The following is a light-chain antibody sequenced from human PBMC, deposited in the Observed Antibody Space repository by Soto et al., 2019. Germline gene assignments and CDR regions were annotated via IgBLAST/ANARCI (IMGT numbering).Light chain of an antibody. V-gene: IGKV3-15*01. CDR2: GAY. Sequence: EIVMTQSPATLSVSPGERATLSCRASQSVSSNLAWYQQKPGQAPRLLIYGAYTRATGIPATFSGSGSGTEFTLTISSLQSEDFAVYYCQHYNNWPPWTFGQGTKVDIK. CDR1: QSVSSN. CDR3: QHYNNWPPWT. J-gene: IGKJ1*01.